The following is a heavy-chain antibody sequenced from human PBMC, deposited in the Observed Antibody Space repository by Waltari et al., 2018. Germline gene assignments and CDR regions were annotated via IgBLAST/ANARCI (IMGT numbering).Heavy chain of an antibody. Sequence: QVQLQQWGAGLLKPSEPLSLTCAVYGGSFSGYYWSWIRQPPGQGLEWIGEINHSGSTNYNPSLKSRVTISVDTSKNQFSLKLSSVTAADTAVYYCARGKLRFLEGSRLYYFDYWGQGTLVTVSS. D-gene: IGHD3-3*01. CDR3: ARGKLRFLEGSRLYYFDY. J-gene: IGHJ4*02. CDR1: GGSFSGYY. CDR2: INHSGST. V-gene: IGHV4-34*01.